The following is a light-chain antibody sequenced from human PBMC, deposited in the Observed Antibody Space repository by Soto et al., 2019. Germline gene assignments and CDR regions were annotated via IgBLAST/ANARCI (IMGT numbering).Light chain of an antibody. CDR3: CSYAGSSLYV. Sequence: QSVLTQPASVSGSPGQSITIPCTGTSSDVGSYNLVSWYQQHPGKAPKLMIYEVSKRPSGVSNRFSGSKSGNTASLTISGLQAEDEADYYCCSYAGSSLYVFGTGTKVTVL. CDR2: EVS. V-gene: IGLV2-23*02. CDR1: SSDVGSYNL. J-gene: IGLJ1*01.